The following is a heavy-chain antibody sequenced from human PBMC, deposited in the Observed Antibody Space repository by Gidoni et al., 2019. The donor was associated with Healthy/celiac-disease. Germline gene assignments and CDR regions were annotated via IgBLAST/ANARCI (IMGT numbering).Heavy chain of an antibody. J-gene: IGHJ6*02. D-gene: IGHD6-13*01. CDR3: AKEYSSWYYYYGMDV. CDR2: ISWNSGSI. Sequence: EVQLVESGGGLVQPGRSLRLSCAASGFTFDDYAMHWVRQAPGKGLEWVSGISWNSGSIGYADSVKGRFTISRDNAKNSLYLQMNSLRAEDTALYYCAKEYSSWYYYYGMDVWGQGTTVTVSS. V-gene: IGHV3-9*01. CDR1: GFTFDDYA.